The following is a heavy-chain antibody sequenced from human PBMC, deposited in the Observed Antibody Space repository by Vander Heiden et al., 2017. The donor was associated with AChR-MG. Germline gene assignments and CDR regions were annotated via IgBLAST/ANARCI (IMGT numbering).Heavy chain of an antibody. Sequence: EVQLLESGGGLVQPGGSLSLPCAASGFTFSSYAMSWVRQAPGKGLEWVSAISGSGGSTYYADSVKGRFTISRDNSKNTLYLQMNSLRAEDTAVYYCAKDTTDAPDAFDIWGQGTMVTVSS. CDR3: AKDTTDAPDAFDI. CDR2: ISGSGGST. CDR1: GFTFSSYA. J-gene: IGHJ3*02. D-gene: IGHD1-1*01. V-gene: IGHV3-23*01.